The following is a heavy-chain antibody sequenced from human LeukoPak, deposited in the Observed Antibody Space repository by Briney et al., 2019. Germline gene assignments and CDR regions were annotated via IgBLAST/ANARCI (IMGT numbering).Heavy chain of an antibody. Sequence: SETLSLTCTVSGGSISSYYWSWIRQPPGKGLEWIGYIYYSGSTNYNPSLKSRVTISVDTSKNQFSLKLSSVTAAATAVFYCARGGYYDSSGPTGVDYWGQGTLGTVSS. CDR2: IYYSGST. J-gene: IGHJ4*02. D-gene: IGHD3-22*01. CDR3: ARGGYYDSSGPTGVDY. V-gene: IGHV4-59*01. CDR1: GGSISSYY.